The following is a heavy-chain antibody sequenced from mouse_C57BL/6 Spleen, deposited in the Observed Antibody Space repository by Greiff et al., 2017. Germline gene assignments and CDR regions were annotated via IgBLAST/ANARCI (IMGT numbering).Heavy chain of an antibody. V-gene: IGHV1-20*01. D-gene: IGHD1-1*01. Sequence: EVQGVESGPELVKPGDSVKISCKASGYSFTGYFMNWVMQSHGKSLEWIGRINPYNGDTFYNQKLKGKATLTVDKSSSTAYMELRSLTSEDSAVYYCARGITTVVATPGYWGQGTTLTVSS. J-gene: IGHJ2*01. CDR3: ARGITTVVATPGY. CDR1: GYSFTGYF. CDR2: INPYNGDT.